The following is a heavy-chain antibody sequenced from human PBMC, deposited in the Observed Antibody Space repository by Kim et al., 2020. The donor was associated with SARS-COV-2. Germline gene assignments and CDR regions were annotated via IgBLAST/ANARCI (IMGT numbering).Heavy chain of an antibody. J-gene: IGHJ6*02. V-gene: IGHV1-18*01. D-gene: IGHD3-22*01. CDR1: GYTFTSYG. CDR2: ISAYNGNT. CDR3: ARDVQDYDKQGPYYYYGMDV. Sequence: ASVKVSCKASGYTFTSYGISWVRQAPGQGLEWMGWISAYNGNTNYAQKLQGRVTMTTDTSTSTAYMELRSLRSDDTAVYYCARDVQDYDKQGPYYYYGMDVWGQGTTVTVSS.